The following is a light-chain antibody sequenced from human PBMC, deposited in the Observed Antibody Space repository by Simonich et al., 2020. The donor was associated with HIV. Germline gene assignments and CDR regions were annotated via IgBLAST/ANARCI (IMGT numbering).Light chain of an antibody. CDR2: DAS. J-gene: IGKJ2*01. Sequence: IVLPQSPATLSLSPGERATLSCRASPSVSIYLDWDQQKPGPAPRLLIYDASRRATCITDRLSGSGSWTDFTLTISRLEPEDFAIYYCQQYGSSPYTFGQGTKLEIK. CDR3: QQYGSSPYT. V-gene: IGKV3D-20*01. CDR1: PSVSIY.